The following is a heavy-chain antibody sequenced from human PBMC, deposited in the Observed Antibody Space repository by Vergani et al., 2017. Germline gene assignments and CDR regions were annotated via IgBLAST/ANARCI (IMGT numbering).Heavy chain of an antibody. J-gene: IGHJ2*01. CDR2: VFRYGNV. CDR3: ARDFGGEWYFDL. D-gene: IGHD2-15*01. CDR1: GASIDSFY. V-gene: IGHV4-59*01. Sequence: QVQLQESGPGGGKPSQTLSLKCSVSGASIDSFYWSWLRQSPRKGLEWIGYVFRYGNVNYNPSFNFRAAIDTSNNQLSLRLSSVTAADTAVYYCARDFGGEWYFDLWGRGTFVTVSS.